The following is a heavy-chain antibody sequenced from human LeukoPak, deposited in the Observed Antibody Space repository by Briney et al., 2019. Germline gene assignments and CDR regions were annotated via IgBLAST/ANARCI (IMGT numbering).Heavy chain of an antibody. V-gene: IGHV4-59*01. CDR1: GGSISSYY. Sequence: SETLSLTCTVSGGSISSYYWGWIRQPPGKGLEWIGYIYYSGSTNYNPSLKSRVTISVDTSKNQFSLKLSSVTAADTAVYYCARDSRDGYNQFDYWGQGTLVTVSS. J-gene: IGHJ4*02. CDR2: IYYSGST. D-gene: IGHD5-24*01. CDR3: ARDSRDGYNQFDY.